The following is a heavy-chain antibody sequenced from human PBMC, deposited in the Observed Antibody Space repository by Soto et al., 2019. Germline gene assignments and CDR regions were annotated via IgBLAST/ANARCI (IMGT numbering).Heavy chain of an antibody. J-gene: IGHJ5*02. D-gene: IGHD3-3*01. Sequence: LRLSCAASGFTFSSYAMSWVRQAPGKGLEWVSAISGSGGSTYYADSVKGRFTISRDNSKNTLYLQMNSLRAEDTAVYYCAKDRGDYDFWSGYYPGWFDPWGQGTLVTVSS. V-gene: IGHV3-23*01. CDR3: AKDRGDYDFWSGYYPGWFDP. CDR1: GFTFSSYA. CDR2: ISGSGGST.